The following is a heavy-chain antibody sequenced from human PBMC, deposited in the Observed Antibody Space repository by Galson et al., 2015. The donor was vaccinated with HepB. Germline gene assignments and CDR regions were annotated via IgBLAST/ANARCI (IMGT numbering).Heavy chain of an antibody. V-gene: IGHV3-48*01. CDR2: ISSSSSTI. Sequence: SLRLSCAASGFTFSSYSMNWVRQAPGKGLEWVSYISSSSSTIYYADSVKGRFTISRDNAKNSLYLQMNSLRAEDTAVYYCAREGYSSSWYEGAAFDYWGQGTLVTVSS. CDR3: AREGYSSSWYEGAAFDY. D-gene: IGHD6-13*01. J-gene: IGHJ4*02. CDR1: GFTFSSYS.